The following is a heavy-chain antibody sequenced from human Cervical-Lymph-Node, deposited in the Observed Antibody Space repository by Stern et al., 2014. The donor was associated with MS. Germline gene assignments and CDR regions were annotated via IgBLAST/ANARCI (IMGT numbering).Heavy chain of an antibody. V-gene: IGHV4-59*01. CDR1: GGSISSYY. CDR3: ARELGYYDSSYYYYGMDV. CDR2: IYYSGST. Sequence: QVQLQESGPGLVKPSETLSLTCTVSGGSISSYYWSWIRPPPGKGLEWIGYIYYSGSTNYNPSLKSRVTISVDTSKNQFSLKLSSVTAADTAVYYCARELGYYDSSYYYYGMDVWGQGTTVTVSS. D-gene: IGHD3-22*01. J-gene: IGHJ6*02.